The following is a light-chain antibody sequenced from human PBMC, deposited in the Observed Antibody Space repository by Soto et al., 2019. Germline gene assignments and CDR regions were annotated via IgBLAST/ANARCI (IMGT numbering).Light chain of an antibody. Sequence: EIVLTQSPDTLSLSPGERATVSCRASQNVDSYLAWYQHKPRQAPRLLIYGTSSRAIGRPGRFSGSGSGTDCSLTISRVEPEDFAVYYCQQYATSPTTFGQGARLDNK. CDR1: QNVDSY. J-gene: IGKJ5*01. CDR2: GTS. CDR3: QQYATSPTT. V-gene: IGKV3-20*01.